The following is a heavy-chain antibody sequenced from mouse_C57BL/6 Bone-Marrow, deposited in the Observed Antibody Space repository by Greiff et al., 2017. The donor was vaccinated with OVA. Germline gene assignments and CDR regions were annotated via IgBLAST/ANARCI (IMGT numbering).Heavy chain of an antibody. V-gene: IGHV1-22*01. J-gene: IGHJ1*03. CDR2: INPNNGGT. CDR3: ARGGEVLTGPWYFDV. CDR1: GYTFTDYN. Sequence: EVQLQQSGPELVKPGASVMMSCKASGYTFTDYNMHWVKQSHGKSLEWIGYINPNNGGTSYNQKFKGKATLTVNKSSSTAYMELRSLTSEDSAVYYCARGGEVLTGPWYFDVWGTGTTVTVSS. D-gene: IGHD4-1*01.